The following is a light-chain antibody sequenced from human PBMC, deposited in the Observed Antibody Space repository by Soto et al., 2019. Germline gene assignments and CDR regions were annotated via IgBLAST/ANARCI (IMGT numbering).Light chain of an antibody. CDR1: QGISSY. CDR2: AAS. V-gene: IGKV1-9*01. Sequence: IQLTQSPSSLSASVGDRVTITCRASQGISSYLAWYQQKPGKAPKLLIYAASTLQSGVPSRFSGSGSGTDFTFTIRSLQPEDFAIYYCLQLNSYPLTFGGGTKVDIK. J-gene: IGKJ4*01. CDR3: LQLNSYPLT.